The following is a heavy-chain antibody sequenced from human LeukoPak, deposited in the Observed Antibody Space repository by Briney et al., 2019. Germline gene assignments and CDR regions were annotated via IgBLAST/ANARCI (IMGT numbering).Heavy chain of an antibody. Sequence: GGSLRLSCTASGFPFSNYAMNWVRQTPGKGLEGVALISFDGGKIYYAASVKGRFTISRDNSKNKLFLQMNSLTVEDTAVYYCARDPAKGAATYFDYWGQGTLVTVSS. CDR3: ARDPAKGAATYFDY. J-gene: IGHJ4*02. CDR1: GFPFSNYA. D-gene: IGHD2-15*01. CDR2: ISFDGGKI. V-gene: IGHV3-30*04.